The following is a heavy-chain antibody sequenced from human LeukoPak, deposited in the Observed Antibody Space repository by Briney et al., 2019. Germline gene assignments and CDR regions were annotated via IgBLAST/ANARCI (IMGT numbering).Heavy chain of an antibody. CDR3: AKDALSGNSIYDPFDI. V-gene: IGHV3-23*01. J-gene: IGHJ3*02. Sequence: RGSPRLSCAASGFAFNIHAMSWVCQAPGKGLEWVSTINDPSTTYYADSVKGRFTISRDDSKNTLFLQMNGVRADDTAQYYCAKDALSGNSIYDPFDIWGQGTLVTVSS. CDR1: GFAFNIHA. D-gene: IGHD1-7*01. CDR2: INDPSTT.